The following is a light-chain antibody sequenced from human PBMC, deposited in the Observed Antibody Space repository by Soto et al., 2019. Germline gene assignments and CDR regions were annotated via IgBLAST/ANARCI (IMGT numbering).Light chain of an antibody. CDR3: SSYTSSRSRV. CDR1: SSDVGGYKY. V-gene: IGLV2-14*01. J-gene: IGLJ3*02. CDR2: EVS. Sequence: QSALTQPASVSGSPAQSITISCTGTSSDVGGYKYVSWYQQHPGKAPKLMIYEVSNRPSGVSNRFSGSKSGNTASLTISGLQTEDEADYYCSSYTSSRSRVFGGGTKVTVL.